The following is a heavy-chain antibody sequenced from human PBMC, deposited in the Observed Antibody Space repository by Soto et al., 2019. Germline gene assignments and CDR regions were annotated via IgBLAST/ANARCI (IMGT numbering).Heavy chain of an antibody. J-gene: IGHJ6*02. CDR2: ISYDGSNK. Sequence: LRLSCAASGFTFSSYAMHWVRQAPGKGLEWVAVISYDGSNKYYADSVKGRFTISRDNSKNTLYLQMNSLRAEDTAVYYCARAGSYTGASYYYYGMDVWGQGTTVTVSS. CDR3: ARAGSYTGASYYYYGMDV. V-gene: IGHV3-30-3*01. D-gene: IGHD3-10*01. CDR1: GFTFSSYA.